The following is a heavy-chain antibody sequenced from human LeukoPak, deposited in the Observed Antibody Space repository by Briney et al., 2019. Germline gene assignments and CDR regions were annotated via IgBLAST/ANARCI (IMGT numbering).Heavy chain of an antibody. V-gene: IGHV4-39*07. D-gene: IGHD6-6*01. CDR3: ARDGRIAALY. Sequence: PSETLSLTCTVSGGSISSSSYYWGWIRQPPGKGLEWIGSIYYSGNTYYNPSLKSRVTISIDTSKHQFSLKLSSVTAADTAVYYCARDGRIAALYWGQGTLVTVSS. CDR1: GGSISSSSYY. J-gene: IGHJ4*02. CDR2: IYYSGNT.